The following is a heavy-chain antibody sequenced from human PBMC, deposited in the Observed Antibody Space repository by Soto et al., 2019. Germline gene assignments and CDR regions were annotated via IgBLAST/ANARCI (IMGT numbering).Heavy chain of an antibody. CDR3: ARACRWLDSYYFDY. D-gene: IGHD6-19*01. Sequence: PGGSLRLSCAGSGFTFSIAWMSRVRQAPGKGLEWVANIKQDGSEKYYVDSVKGRFTISRDNAKNSLYLQMNSLRAEDTAVYYCARACRWLDSYYFDYWGQGILVTVSS. J-gene: IGHJ4*02. CDR1: GFTFSIAW. V-gene: IGHV3-7*04. CDR2: IKQDGSEK.